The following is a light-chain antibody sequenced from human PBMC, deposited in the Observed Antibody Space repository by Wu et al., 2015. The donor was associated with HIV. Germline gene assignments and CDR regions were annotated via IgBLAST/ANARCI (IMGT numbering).Light chain of an antibody. Sequence: DIQMTQSPSNLSASVGDKITITCRASDNISGLLAWYQQKPGKAPKLLIYQSSTLENDIPSRFSGSGFDRDFTLTISSLQSDDFATYFCQQYNMYPWTFGQGTRVDI. CDR3: QQYNMYPWT. V-gene: IGKV1-5*03. CDR1: DNISGL. J-gene: IGKJ1*01. CDR2: QSS.